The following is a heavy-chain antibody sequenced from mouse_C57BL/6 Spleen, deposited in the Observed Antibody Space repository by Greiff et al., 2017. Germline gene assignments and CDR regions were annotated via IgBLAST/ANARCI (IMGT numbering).Heavy chain of an antibody. D-gene: IGHD4-1*01. CDR2: INPNNGGT. CDR3: ARSSNWDNAY. CDR1: GYTFTDYN. V-gene: IGHV1-18*01. Sequence: EVQLQESGPELVKPGASVKIPCKASGYTFTDYNMDWVKQSHGKSLEWIGDINPNNGGTIYNQKFKGKATLTVDKSSSTAYMELRSLTSEDTAVYYCARSSNWDNAYWGQGTLVTVSA. J-gene: IGHJ3*01.